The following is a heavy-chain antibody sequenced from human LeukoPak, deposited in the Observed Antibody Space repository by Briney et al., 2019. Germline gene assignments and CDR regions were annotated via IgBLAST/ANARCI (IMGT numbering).Heavy chain of an antibody. CDR1: DNTFTSYN. Sequence: SVKVSCKASDNTFTSYNIHWVRQAPGQGLEWMGRIIPILGIANYAQKFQGRVTITADKSTSTAYMELSSLRSEDTAVYYCARETMITMIVVALDYWGQGTLVTVSS. D-gene: IGHD3-22*01. V-gene: IGHV1-69*04. J-gene: IGHJ4*02. CDR2: IIPILGIA. CDR3: ARETMITMIVVALDY.